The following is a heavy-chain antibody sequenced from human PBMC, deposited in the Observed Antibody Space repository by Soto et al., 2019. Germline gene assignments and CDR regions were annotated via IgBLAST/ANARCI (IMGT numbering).Heavy chain of an antibody. J-gene: IGHJ6*02. CDR1: GYSFTNYW. D-gene: IGHD3-22*01. V-gene: IGHV5-51*01. CDR3: ARQISDSRRYYYGMDV. Sequence: GESLQISCKGSGYSFTNYWIGWVRQMPGKGLEWMGIIYPGDSDTRYSPSFQGQVTISADKSISTAYLQWSSLKASDTAMYYCARQISDSRRYYYGMDVWGQGTTVTVSS. CDR2: IYPGDSDT.